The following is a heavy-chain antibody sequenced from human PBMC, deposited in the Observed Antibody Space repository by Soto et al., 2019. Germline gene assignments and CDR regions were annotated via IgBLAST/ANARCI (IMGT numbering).Heavy chain of an antibody. CDR1: LFTFDDYA. CDR3: AKDIGGSSWYYFES. V-gene: IGHV3-9*01. J-gene: IGHJ4*02. D-gene: IGHD6-13*01. CDR2: INWNSGSI. Sequence: GGSLRLSCAASLFTFDDYAMQWVRQAPGKGLEWVSGINWNSGSIGYADSVKGRFTISRDNAKNSPYPQMNSLRAEDTALYYCAKDIGGSSWYYFESWGQGTLVTVSS.